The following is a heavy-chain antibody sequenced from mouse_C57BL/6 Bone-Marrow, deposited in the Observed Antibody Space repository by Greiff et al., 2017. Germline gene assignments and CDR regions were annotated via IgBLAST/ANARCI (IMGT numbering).Heavy chain of an antibody. CDR1: GYSFTGYY. V-gene: IGHV1-31*01. D-gene: IGHD2-4*01. CDR3: AREGNDYGGAGFDY. Sequence: VQLQQSGPELVKPGASVKISCKASGYSFTGYYMHWVKQSHGNILDWIGYIYPYNGVSSYNQKFKGKATLTADKSSSPAYMELRSLTSEDSAVYYCAREGNDYGGAGFDYWGQGTTLTVSS. CDR2: IYPYNGVS. J-gene: IGHJ2*01.